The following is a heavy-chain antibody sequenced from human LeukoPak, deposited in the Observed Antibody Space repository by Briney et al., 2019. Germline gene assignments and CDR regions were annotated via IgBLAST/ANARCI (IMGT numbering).Heavy chain of an antibody. J-gene: IGHJ1*01. V-gene: IGHV1-2*02. Sequence: GASVKVSCKASGYTFTGYYMHWVRQAPGQGLEWMGWINPNSGGTNYAQKFQGRVTMTRDTSISTAYMELSRLRSDDTAVYYCARDVVSKRRIAAAGSLPQHWGQGTLVTVSS. CDR1: GYTFTGYY. CDR3: ARDVVSKRRIAAAGSLPQH. D-gene: IGHD6-13*01. CDR2: INPNSGGT.